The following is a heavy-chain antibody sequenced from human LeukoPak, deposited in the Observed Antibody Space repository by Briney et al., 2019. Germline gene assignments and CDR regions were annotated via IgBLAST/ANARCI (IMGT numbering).Heavy chain of an antibody. V-gene: IGHV3-11*04. Sequence: GGSLRLSCAASGFTFSDYYMSWIRQAPGKGLEGVSYISYSGSTIYYADSVKGRFTISRDNAKNSLYLQMNSLRADDTAVYYCARFAAGGSYYYYMDVWGKGTTVTVSS. J-gene: IGHJ6*03. CDR1: GFTFSDYY. CDR3: ARFAAGGSYYYYMDV. CDR2: ISYSGSTI. D-gene: IGHD6-25*01.